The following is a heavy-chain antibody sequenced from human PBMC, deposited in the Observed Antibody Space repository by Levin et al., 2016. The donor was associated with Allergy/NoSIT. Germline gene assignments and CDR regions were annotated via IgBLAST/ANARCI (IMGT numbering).Heavy chain of an antibody. Sequence: WIRQPPGKGLEWVSLISGDGGSTYYADSVKGRFTISRDNSKNSLYLQMNSLRTEDTALYYCRRPFRGWSINWFDPWGQGTLVTVSS. CDR2: ISGDGGST. V-gene: IGHV3-43*02. J-gene: IGHJ5*02. CDR3: RRPFRGWSINWFDP. D-gene: IGHD2-15*01.